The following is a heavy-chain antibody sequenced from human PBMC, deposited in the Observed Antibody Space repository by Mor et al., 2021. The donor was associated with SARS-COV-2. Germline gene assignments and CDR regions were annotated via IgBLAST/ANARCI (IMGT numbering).Heavy chain of an antibody. V-gene: IGHV4-39*01. Sequence: KSRVTISVDTSKNQFSLKLSSVTAADTAVYYCARQGEYSRSSWGAFDIWGQGTMVAV. D-gene: IGHD6-6*01. J-gene: IGHJ3*02. CDR3: ARQGEYSRSSWGAFDI.